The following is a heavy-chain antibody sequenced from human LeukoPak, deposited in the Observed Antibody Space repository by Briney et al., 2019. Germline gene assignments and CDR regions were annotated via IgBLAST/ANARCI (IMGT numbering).Heavy chain of an antibody. V-gene: IGHV1-2*02. J-gene: IGHJ3*02. CDR3: ARDSPYYYDSSGYAFDI. CDR1: GYTFTGYY. CDR2: INPNSGGT. D-gene: IGHD3-22*01. Sequence: WASVKVSCKASGYTFTGYYMHWVRQAPGQGLEWMGWINPNSGGTNYAQKFQGRVTMTRDTSISTAYMELSRLRSDDTAVYYCARDSPYYYDSSGYAFDIWGQGTMVTVSS.